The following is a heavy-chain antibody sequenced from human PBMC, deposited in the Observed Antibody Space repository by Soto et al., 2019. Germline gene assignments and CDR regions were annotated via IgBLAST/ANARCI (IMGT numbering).Heavy chain of an antibody. CDR1: GFTFSGSA. V-gene: IGHV3-73*01. CDR3: TRGWEYCSGGSCYQDQRYGMDV. D-gene: IGHD2-15*01. Sequence: GGSLRLSCAASGFTFSGSAMHWVRQASGKGLEWVGRIRSKANSYATAYAALVKGRFTISRDDSKNTAYLQMNSLKTEDTAVYYCTRGWEYCSGGSCYQDQRYGMDVWGQGTTVTVSS. J-gene: IGHJ6*02. CDR2: IRSKANSYAT.